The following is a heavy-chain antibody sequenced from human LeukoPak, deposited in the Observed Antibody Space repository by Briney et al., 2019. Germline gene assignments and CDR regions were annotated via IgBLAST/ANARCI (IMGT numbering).Heavy chain of an antibody. D-gene: IGHD6-19*01. CDR3: AKDLGRGIAVAGIGDH. V-gene: IGHV3-30*18. CDR1: GFTFSSYG. CDR2: ISYDGSNK. J-gene: IGHJ4*02. Sequence: GGSLRLSCAASGFTFSSYGMHWVRQAPGKGLEWVAVISYDGSNKYYADSVKGRFTISRDNSKNTLYLQMNSLRAEDTAVYYCAKDLGRGIAVAGIGDHWGQGTLVTVSS.